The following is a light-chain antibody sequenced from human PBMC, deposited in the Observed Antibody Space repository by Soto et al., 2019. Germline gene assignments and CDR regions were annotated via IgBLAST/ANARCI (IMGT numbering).Light chain of an antibody. CDR3: QLYSGSPWT. CDR2: GVS. Sequence: EIVLTQSPGTLSLSPGERATLSCRASQSINNKYLAWYQQEPGQTPRLLIHGVSIRATDIPDRFSGSGSGIDFTLTISRLEPEDFAVYYCQLYSGSPWTFGQGTKVEIK. J-gene: IGKJ1*01. V-gene: IGKV3-20*01. CDR1: QSINNKY.